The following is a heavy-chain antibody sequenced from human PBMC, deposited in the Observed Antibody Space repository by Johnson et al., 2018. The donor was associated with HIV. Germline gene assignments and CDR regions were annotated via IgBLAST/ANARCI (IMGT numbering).Heavy chain of an antibody. CDR3: ARVRGVVGATHAFDI. Sequence: QVQLVESGGGLVQPGGSLRLSCAASGFTFSSYGMHWVRQAPGKGLEWVAVISYDGSNKYYADSVKGRFPISRDISRNTMYLQMNSLRAEDTAVYYCARVRGVVGATHAFDIWGQVTMVTVSS. J-gene: IGHJ3*02. CDR2: ISYDGSNK. D-gene: IGHD1-26*01. CDR1: GFTFSSYG. V-gene: IGHV3-30*03.